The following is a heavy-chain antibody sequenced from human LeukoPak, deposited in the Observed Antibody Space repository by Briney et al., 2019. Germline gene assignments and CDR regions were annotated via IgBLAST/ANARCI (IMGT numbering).Heavy chain of an antibody. Sequence: GGSLRLSCAASGFTFSGFQMNWFRQAPGKGLEWVSFISSSVSTIYYADSVKCRFTISRDNAKNSMSLQMNSLRGEDTAVYYCARELIGTVTSGFWGQGTLVTVSS. CDR3: ARELIGTVTSGF. J-gene: IGHJ4*02. CDR2: ISSSVSTI. D-gene: IGHD4-17*01. V-gene: IGHV3-48*03. CDR1: GFTFSGFQ.